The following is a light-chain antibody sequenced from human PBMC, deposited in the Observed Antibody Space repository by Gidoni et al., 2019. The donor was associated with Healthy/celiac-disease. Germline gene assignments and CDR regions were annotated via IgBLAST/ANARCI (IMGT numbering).Light chain of an antibody. Sequence: EIVLTQSPGTLSLSPGERATLSCRASQSVSSSYLAWYQQKPGQAPRLLIYGASSRATGIPDRFSGSGSVTDFTLTISRLEPEDFAVYYCQQYGSSPQGFTFGPGTKVDIK. CDR3: QQYGSSPQGFT. CDR1: QSVSSSY. CDR2: GAS. J-gene: IGKJ3*01. V-gene: IGKV3-20*01.